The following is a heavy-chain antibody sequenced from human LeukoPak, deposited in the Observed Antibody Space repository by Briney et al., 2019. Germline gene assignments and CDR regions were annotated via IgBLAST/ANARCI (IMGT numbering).Heavy chain of an antibody. CDR3: ARSSMVRGVLNWFDP. J-gene: IGHJ5*02. CDR2: IYPGDSDT. CDR1: GYSFTSYW. V-gene: IGHV5-51*01. D-gene: IGHD3-10*01. Sequence: GNSLNISCKDSGYSFTSYWIGWVRQIPGKGLEWMGIIYPGDSDTRYSPSFQGQVTISADKSISTAYLQWSSLKASDTAMYYCARSSMVRGVLNWFDPWGQGTLVTVSS.